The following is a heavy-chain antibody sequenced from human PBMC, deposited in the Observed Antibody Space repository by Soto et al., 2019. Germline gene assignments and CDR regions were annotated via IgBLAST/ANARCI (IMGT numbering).Heavy chain of an antibody. D-gene: IGHD1-7*01. CDR3: ARVITGTNNYYYYLDV. CDR2: ISAYNGNT. Sequence: ASVKVSCKASGYTFTSYGISWVRQAPGQGLEWMGWISAYNGNTNYAQKLQGRVTMTTDTSTSTAYMELRSLRSDDTAVYYCARVITGTNNYYYYLDVWGKGTTVTDSS. J-gene: IGHJ6*03. V-gene: IGHV1-18*01. CDR1: GYTFTSYG.